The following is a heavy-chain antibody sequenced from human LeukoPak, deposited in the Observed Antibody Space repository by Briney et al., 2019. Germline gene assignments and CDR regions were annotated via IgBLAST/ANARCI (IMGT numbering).Heavy chain of an antibody. CDR1: GYTLTELS. D-gene: IGHD1-26*01. CDR3: ATDRTISGSSPPDVY. Sequence: ASVKVSCKVSGYTLTELSMHWVRQAPGKGLEWMGGFDPEDGETIYAQKFQGRVTMTEDTSTDTAYMELSSLRSEDTAVYYCATDRTISGSSPPDVYWGQGTLVTASS. J-gene: IGHJ4*02. V-gene: IGHV1-24*01. CDR2: FDPEDGET.